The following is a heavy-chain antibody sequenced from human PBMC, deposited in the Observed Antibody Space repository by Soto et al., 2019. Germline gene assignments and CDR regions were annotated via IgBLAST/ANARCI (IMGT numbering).Heavy chain of an antibody. Sequence: KGLEWVSAISGSGGSTYYADSVKGRFTISRDNSKNTLYLQMNSLRAEDTAVYYCAKDPLDSSGYYLYFFDYWGQGTLVTVSS. D-gene: IGHD3-22*01. J-gene: IGHJ4*02. CDR2: ISGSGGST. V-gene: IGHV3-23*01. CDR3: AKDPLDSSGYYLYFFDY.